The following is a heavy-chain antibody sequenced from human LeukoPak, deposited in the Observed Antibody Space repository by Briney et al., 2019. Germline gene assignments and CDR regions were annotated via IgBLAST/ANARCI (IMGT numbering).Heavy chain of an antibody. CDR2: ISGSGGST. CDR1: GFTFSSYA. V-gene: IGHV3-23*01. J-gene: IGHJ6*02. Sequence: GGSLRLSCAASGFTFSSYAMSWVRQAPGKGLEWVSAISGSGGSTYYADSVKGRFTISRDNSKTTLYLQMNSLRAEDTAVYYCAKDLRVGCSSTSCYRRRGHYYYGMDVWGQGTTVTVSS. CDR3: AKDLRVGCSSTSCYRRRGHYYYGMDV. D-gene: IGHD2-2*02.